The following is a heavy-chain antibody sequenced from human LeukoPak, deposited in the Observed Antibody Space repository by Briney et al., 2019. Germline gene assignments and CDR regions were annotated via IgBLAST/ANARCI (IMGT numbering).Heavy chain of an antibody. CDR2: IYPGDSDT. J-gene: IGHJ4*02. CDR3: ARGNVYYYDSSGYPDY. D-gene: IGHD3-22*01. V-gene: IGHV5-51*01. CDR1: GYSSTSYW. Sequence: GESLKISCKGSGYSSTSYWIGWVRQMPGKGLEWMGIIYPGDSDTRYSPSFQGQVTISADKSISTAYLQWSSLKASDTAMYYCARGNVYYYDSSGYPDYWGQGTLVTVSS.